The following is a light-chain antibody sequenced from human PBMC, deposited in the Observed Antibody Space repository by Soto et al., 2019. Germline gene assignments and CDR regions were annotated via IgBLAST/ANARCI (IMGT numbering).Light chain of an antibody. J-gene: IGKJ1*01. CDR1: QNLGTLY. CDR3: QQYACSPRT. V-gene: IGKV3-20*01. Sequence: DIVLTQSPGNLSLSPGERGTLSCRASQNLGTLYLAWFQQKSGQAPRLLIYSASRRATGIPDRFTGSGSGTDFTLTINRVEPEDFAVYFCQQYACSPRTFGQGTKVDIK. CDR2: SAS.